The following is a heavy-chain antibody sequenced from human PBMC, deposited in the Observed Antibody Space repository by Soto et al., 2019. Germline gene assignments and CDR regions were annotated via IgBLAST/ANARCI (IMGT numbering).Heavy chain of an antibody. D-gene: IGHD2-8*01. CDR3: TTTKCRLEPPKIDF. J-gene: IGHJ4*02. V-gene: IGHV3-15*01. Sequence: EVQLVESGGGLVKPGGSLRLSCAGSGFTFSNAWMSWVRRAPGKGLEWVGRIKSDAYGGAIDYAAPVKGRFTISRDNSKNTLSLQTNNLRTADTAVYSCTTTKCRLEPPKIDFWGQGTPVIVSS. CDR2: IKSDAYGGAI. CDR1: GFTFSNAW.